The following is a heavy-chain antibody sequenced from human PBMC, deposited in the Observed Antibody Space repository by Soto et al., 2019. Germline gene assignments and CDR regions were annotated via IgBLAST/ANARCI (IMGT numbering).Heavy chain of an antibody. D-gene: IGHD1-26*01. J-gene: IGHJ5*02. Sequence: PSETLSLTCDVSGYAISSGFYWAWIRQPPGKRLEWIGNIYHTGTTYYNPSLKSRVTMSVDTSKNQFSLRLSSVTAADTAVFYFARARTVGMSVSPGAPWGQGTRVTVPS. CDR3: ARARTVGMSVSPGAP. V-gene: IGHV4-38-2*01. CDR1: GYAISSGFY. CDR2: IYHTGTT.